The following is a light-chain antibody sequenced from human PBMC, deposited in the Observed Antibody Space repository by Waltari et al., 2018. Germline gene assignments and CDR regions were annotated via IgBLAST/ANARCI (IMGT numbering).Light chain of an antibody. J-gene: IGKJ1*01. CDR2: AAS. Sequence: DIQMTQSPSSLSASVGDRVTLTCRASQGISNYLDWYQQKPGKVPKLLIYAASTLQSGVPSRFSGSGSGTDFTFTISNLQPEDVATYYCQKYDSAPQTFGQGTKVEIK. CDR1: QGISNY. V-gene: IGKV1-27*01. CDR3: QKYDSAPQT.